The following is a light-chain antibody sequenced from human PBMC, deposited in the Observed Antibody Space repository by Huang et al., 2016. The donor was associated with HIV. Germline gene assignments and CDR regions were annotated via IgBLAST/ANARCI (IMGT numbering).Light chain of an antibody. CDR3: QQYNNWPFT. CDR2: GAS. CDR1: QSISSK. V-gene: IGKV3-15*01. Sequence: ERVMTQSPVTLSVSPGERATFSCRASQSISSKLAWYQQKPGQAPRLLIYGASTRATGIPARVSGSGSGTEFILTISSLQSEDFAVYYCQQYNNWPFTFGPGTRVDIK. J-gene: IGKJ3*01.